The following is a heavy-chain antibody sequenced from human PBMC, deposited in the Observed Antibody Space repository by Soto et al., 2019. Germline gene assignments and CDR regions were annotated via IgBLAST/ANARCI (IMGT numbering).Heavy chain of an antibody. J-gene: IGHJ3*02. CDR1: GYTFTSCR. D-gene: IGHD3-22*01. CDR3: ARAYDSSGYYYVSAFDI. Sequence: ASVNVSCKSSGYTFTSCRISWVRRAPGQGLEWMGWISAYNGNTNDAQKLQGRVTMTTDTSTSTAYMELRSLRSDDTAVYYCARAYDSSGYYYVSAFDIWGQGTMVTVSS. CDR2: ISAYNGNT. V-gene: IGHV1-18*01.